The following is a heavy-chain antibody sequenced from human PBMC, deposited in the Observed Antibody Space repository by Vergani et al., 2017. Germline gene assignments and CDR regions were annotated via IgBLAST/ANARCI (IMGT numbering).Heavy chain of an antibody. D-gene: IGHD3-3*01. CDR3: ARERFLETLYYYYMGV. J-gene: IGHJ6*03. CDR1: GGSISSYY. CDR2: IYTSGST. V-gene: IGHV4-4*07. Sequence: QVQLQESGPGLVKPSETLSLTCTVSGGSISSYYWSWIRQPAGKGLEWIGRIYTSGSTNYNPSLKSRVTISVDTSKNQFSLKLSSVTAADTAVYYCARERFLETLYYYYMGVWGKGTTVTVSS.